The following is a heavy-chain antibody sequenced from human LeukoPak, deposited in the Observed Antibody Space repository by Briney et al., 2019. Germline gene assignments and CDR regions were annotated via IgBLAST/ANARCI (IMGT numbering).Heavy chain of an antibody. CDR3: ARAGYDFWSGYIDDYYYYYMDV. J-gene: IGHJ6*03. D-gene: IGHD3-3*01. Sequence: SETLSLTCTVSGGSISSGGYSWSWTRQPPGKGLEWIGYIYQSGSTYYNPSLKSRVTISEDRSKNQFSLKLKSVTAADTAVYYCARAGYDFWSGYIDDYYYYYMDVWGKGTTVTVSS. CDR2: IYQSGST. V-gene: IGHV4-30-2*01. CDR1: GGSISSGGYS.